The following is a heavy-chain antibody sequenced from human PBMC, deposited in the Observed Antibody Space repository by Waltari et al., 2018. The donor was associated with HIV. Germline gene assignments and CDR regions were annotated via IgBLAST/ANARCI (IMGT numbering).Heavy chain of an antibody. CDR3: ARDSHYYDSTPFDY. V-gene: IGHV3-33*01. J-gene: IGHJ4*02. D-gene: IGHD3-22*01. CDR2: IGYDGTKK. CDR1: GFIFGIFD. Sequence: QVQLVESGGGVVQPGRSLRLSCAAPGFIFGIFDTHWVRQAPGKGLEWVAVIGYDGTKKDFADSVKGRFTISRDNSKNTLYLQMNSLRAEDTAVYYCARDSHYYDSTPFDYWGQGTLVTVSS.